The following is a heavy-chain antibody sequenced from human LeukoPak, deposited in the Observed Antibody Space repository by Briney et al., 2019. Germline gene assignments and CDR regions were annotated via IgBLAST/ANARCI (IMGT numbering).Heavy chain of an antibody. V-gene: IGHV3-11*06. J-gene: IGHJ4*02. CDR2: IGISSGNT. Sequence: GGSLRLSCAASGFTFSNSAMSWVRQAPGKGLEWISYIGISSGNTKYADSVKGRFTISADNARNSLYLQMNSLRVEDTAVYYCARDHNYAFDNWGQRTLVSVSS. CDR3: ARDHNYAFDN. CDR1: GFTFSNSA. D-gene: IGHD1-1*01.